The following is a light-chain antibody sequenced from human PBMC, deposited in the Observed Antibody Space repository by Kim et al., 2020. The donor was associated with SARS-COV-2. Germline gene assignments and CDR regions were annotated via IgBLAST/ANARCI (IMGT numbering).Light chain of an antibody. J-gene: IGKJ3*01. V-gene: IGKV3-20*01. CDR2: GAS. Sequence: EIVLTQSPGTLSLSPGERATLSCRASQSVSSSYLAWYQQKPGQAPRLLIYGASSRATGIPDRFSGSGSGTDFTLTISRLEPEDFAVYYCQQYGSSSGFTFGPGTKMVSK. CDR3: QQYGSSSGFT. CDR1: QSVSSSY.